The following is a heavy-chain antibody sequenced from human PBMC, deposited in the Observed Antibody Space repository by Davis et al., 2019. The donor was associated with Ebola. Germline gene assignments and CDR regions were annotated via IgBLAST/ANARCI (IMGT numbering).Heavy chain of an antibody. D-gene: IGHD3-22*01. J-gene: IGHJ6*02. V-gene: IGHV3-48*03. Sequence: GESLKISCAASGFTFSSYEMNWVRQAPGKGLEWVSYISSSGSTIYYADSVKGRFTISRDNAKNSLYLQMNSLRAEDTAVYYCARDRVVVVIPLPYYYYGMDVWGQGTTVTVSS. CDR2: ISSSGSTI. CDR3: ARDRVVVVIPLPYYYYGMDV. CDR1: GFTFSSYE.